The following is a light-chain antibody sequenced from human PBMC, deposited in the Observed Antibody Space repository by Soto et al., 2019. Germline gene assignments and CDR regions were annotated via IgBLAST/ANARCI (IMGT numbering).Light chain of an antibody. CDR2: GAS. CDR3: QQYGRSPMFT. J-gene: IGKJ2*01. V-gene: IGKV3-20*01. CDR1: QSVSSNY. Sequence: EIVWTQSPGTLSLSTGESATLSCRASQSVSSNYLAWYQQKPGQAPRLLIYGASRGAAGIPDRFSGSGSGPDFTLTISRLEPEDFAVYFCQQYGRSPMFTFGQGTKLEVK.